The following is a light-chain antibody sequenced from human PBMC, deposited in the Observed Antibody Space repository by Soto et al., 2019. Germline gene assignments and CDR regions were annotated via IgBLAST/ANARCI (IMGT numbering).Light chain of an antibody. Sequence: DIQMTQFPSSLSASVGDRVTITCRASQTISTCLNWYQQKAGPAPKLLIYGASDLESGIPSRFSGSGSGTYFTLSISSLQPEDFAIYYCQQCLTTPRTFGQGTRVEI. CDR3: QQCLTTPRT. J-gene: IGKJ1*01. V-gene: IGKV1-39*01. CDR1: QTISTC. CDR2: GAS.